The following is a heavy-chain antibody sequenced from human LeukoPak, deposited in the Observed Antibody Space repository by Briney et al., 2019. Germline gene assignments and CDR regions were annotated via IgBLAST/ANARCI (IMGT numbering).Heavy chain of an antibody. Sequence: PSETLSLTCAVYGGSFSGYYWSWIRQPPGKGLDWIGSINYSGSTYYNPSLKSRVTISVDTSKNQFSLKLSSVTAADTAVYYCARVPSHFDYWGQGTLVTVSS. CDR1: GGSFSGYY. J-gene: IGHJ4*02. CDR3: ARVPSHFDY. V-gene: IGHV4-34*01. CDR2: INYSGST.